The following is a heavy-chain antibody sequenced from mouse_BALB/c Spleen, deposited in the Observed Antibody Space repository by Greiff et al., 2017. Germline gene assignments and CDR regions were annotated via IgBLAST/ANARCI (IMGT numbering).Heavy chain of an antibody. CDR3: ARHPWFAY. J-gene: IGHJ3*01. CDR1: GFAFSSYD. V-gene: IGHV5-12-1*01. CDR2: ISSGGGST. Sequence: VQLVESGGGLVKPGGSLKLSCAASGFAFSSYDMSWVRQTPEKRLEWVAYISSGGGSTYYPDTVKGRFTISRDNAKNTLYLQMSSLKSEDTAMYYCARHPWFAYWGQGTLVTVSA.